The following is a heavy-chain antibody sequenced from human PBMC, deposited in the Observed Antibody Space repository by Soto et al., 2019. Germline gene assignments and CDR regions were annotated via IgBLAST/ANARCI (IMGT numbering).Heavy chain of an antibody. J-gene: IGHJ5*02. D-gene: IGHD3-16*02. V-gene: IGHV3-11*03. CDR2: ISSSSSYT. Sequence: GGSLRLSCAASGFTFSDYYMSWIRQAPGKGLEWVSYISSSSSYTNYADSVKGRFTISRDNAKNSLYLQMNSLRAEDTAVYYCARHPEAAPLRLGELSFWFDPWGQGTLVTVSS. CDR3: ARHPEAAPLRLGELSFWFDP. CDR1: GFTFSDYY.